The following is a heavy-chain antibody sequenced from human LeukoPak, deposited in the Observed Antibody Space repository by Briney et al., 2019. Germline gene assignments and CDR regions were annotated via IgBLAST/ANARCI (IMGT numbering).Heavy chain of an antibody. D-gene: IGHD2-2*01. CDR3: ARGGGHCSSTNCSTIYNYYGMDI. V-gene: IGHV4-31*03. CDR1: GGSITSGGYY. J-gene: IGHJ6*02. Sequence: PSETLSLTCTVSGGSITSGGYYWSWIRQDPGKGLEWIGYMYYSGNTYYNPTLKSRLTISVDTSKNQFSLKVNSVTAADTAVFYCARGGGHCSSTNCSTIYNYYGMDIWGQGTTVTVS. CDR2: MYYSGNT.